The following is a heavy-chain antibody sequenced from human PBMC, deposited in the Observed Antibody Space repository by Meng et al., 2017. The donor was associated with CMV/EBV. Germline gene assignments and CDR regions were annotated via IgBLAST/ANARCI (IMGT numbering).Heavy chain of an antibody. J-gene: IGHJ5*02. D-gene: IGHD6-13*01. CDR2: INWNGGST. CDR1: GFTFDDYG. Sequence: GESLKISCAASGFTFDDYGMGWVRQAPGKGLEWVSGINWNGGSTGYADSVKGRFTISRDNAKNSLYLQMNSLRAEDTALYYCAKAYSSSWRAWFDPWGQGTLVTVSS. V-gene: IGHV3-20*04. CDR3: AKAYSSSWRAWFDP.